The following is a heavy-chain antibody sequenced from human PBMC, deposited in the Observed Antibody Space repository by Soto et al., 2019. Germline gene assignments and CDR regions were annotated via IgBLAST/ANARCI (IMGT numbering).Heavy chain of an antibody. D-gene: IGHD6-19*01. V-gene: IGHV1-69*12. J-gene: IGHJ1*01. CDR1: GGTLSSYG. CDR2: IIPMFGIT. CDR3: ASDRGYGLVQ. Sequence: QVQLVQSGAEVKRPGSSVKVSCNVSGGTLSSYGFNWVRQAPGQGLEWMGGIIPMFGITNHTQKFQDRITITADASTTTAYMEVRSLGADDAVIDYCASDRGYGLVQGGQCSLLTVSS.